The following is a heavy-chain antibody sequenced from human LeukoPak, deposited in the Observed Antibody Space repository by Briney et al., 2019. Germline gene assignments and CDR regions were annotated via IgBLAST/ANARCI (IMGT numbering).Heavy chain of an antibody. J-gene: IGHJ4*02. CDR2: IIPILGIA. CDR3: ARGRRYCSGGSCLYYFDY. D-gene: IGHD2-15*01. V-gene: IGHV1-69*04. CDR1: GGTFSSYA. Sequence: GSSVKVSCKASGGTFSSYAISWVRQAPGQGLEWMGRIIPILGIANYAQKFQGRVTMTTDTSTSTAYMELSSLRSEDTAVYYCARGRRYCSGGSCLYYFDYWGQGTLVTVSS.